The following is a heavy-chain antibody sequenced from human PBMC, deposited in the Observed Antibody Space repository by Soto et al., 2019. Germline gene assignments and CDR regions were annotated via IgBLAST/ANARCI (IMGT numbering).Heavy chain of an antibody. V-gene: IGHV3-23*01. CDR2: ISGSGGST. J-gene: IGHJ3*02. Sequence: GWSLTLSCASSVFTFISYAMSWVRQAPGKGLEWVSAISGSGGSTYYADSVKGRFTISRDNSKNTLYLQMNSLRAEDTAVYYCAKSRWQLGDAFDIWGQGTMVTVSS. CDR3: AKSRWQLGDAFDI. CDR1: VFTFISYA. D-gene: IGHD6-6*01.